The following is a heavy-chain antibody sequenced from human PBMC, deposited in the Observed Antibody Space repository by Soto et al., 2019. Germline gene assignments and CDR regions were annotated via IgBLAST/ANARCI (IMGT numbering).Heavy chain of an antibody. CDR3: ARDKGRGQLGGNYYYALDV. CDR2: IIPIFRTP. Sequence: QVQLVQSGAEVLKPGSSVKLACKTSGDTFDTFAISWVRQAPGQGLEWMGGIIPIFRTPDYTQKFQGRVMITADVSTSTAYMELSSLRSEDTAVYYCARDKGRGQLGGNYYYALDVSGQGTTVTVSS. J-gene: IGHJ6*02. CDR1: GDTFDTFA. D-gene: IGHD1-1*01. V-gene: IGHV1-69*12.